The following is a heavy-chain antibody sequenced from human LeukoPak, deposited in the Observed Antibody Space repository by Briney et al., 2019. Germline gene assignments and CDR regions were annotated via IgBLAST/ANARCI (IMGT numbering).Heavy chain of an antibody. CDR2: IHRSGST. CDR1: GDSISSYF. CDR3: ARGGFLVQNHFDP. V-gene: IGHV4-4*07. D-gene: IGHD3-3*01. J-gene: IGHJ5*02. Sequence: SETLSLTCTVSGDSISSYFWSWIRQPAGKGLEWIGRIHRSGSTAYNPSVKSRVTISVDTSKNQFSLKLNSVTAADTAVYYCARGGFLVQNHFDPWGQGTLVTVSS.